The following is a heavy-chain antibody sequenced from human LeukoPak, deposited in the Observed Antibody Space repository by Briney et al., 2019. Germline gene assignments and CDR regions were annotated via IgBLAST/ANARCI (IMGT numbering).Heavy chain of an antibody. J-gene: IGHJ4*02. CDR1: GGTFSSYA. Sequence: GASVKVSCKASGGTFSSYAISWVRQAPGQGLEWMGGIIPIFGTANYAQKFQGRVTITTDESTSTAYMELSSLRSEDTAVYYCAREGEGDKDIVVVPAAPYFDYWGQGTLVTVSS. D-gene: IGHD2-2*01. V-gene: IGHV1-69*05. CDR3: AREGEGDKDIVVVPAAPYFDY. CDR2: IIPIFGTA.